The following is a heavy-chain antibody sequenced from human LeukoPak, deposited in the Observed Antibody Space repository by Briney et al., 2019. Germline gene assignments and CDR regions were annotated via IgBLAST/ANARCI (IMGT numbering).Heavy chain of an antibody. V-gene: IGHV4-4*07. Sequence: KPSETLSLTCTVSGGSISSYYWSWIRQPAGKGLEWIGRIYTSGSTNYNPSLKSRVTMSVDTSKNQFSLKLSSVTAADTAVYYCARGGDSSGYYSPFDYWGQGTLVTVSS. CDR3: ARGGDSSGYYSPFDY. CDR2: IYTSGST. CDR1: GGSISSYY. D-gene: IGHD3-22*01. J-gene: IGHJ4*02.